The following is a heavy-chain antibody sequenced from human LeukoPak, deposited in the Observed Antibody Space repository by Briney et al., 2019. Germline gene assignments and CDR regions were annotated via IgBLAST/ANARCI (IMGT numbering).Heavy chain of an antibody. CDR3: AMVRGSYYSY. V-gene: IGHV3-73*01. Sequence: PGGSLRLSCAASGLTFSGSAMHWVRQASGKGLEWVGRIRSKANSYATAYAASVKGRFTISRDDSKNTAYLQMNSLKTEDTAVYYCAMVRGSYYSYWGQGTLVTVSS. D-gene: IGHD3-10*01. CDR2: IRSKANSYAT. J-gene: IGHJ4*02. CDR1: GLTFSGSA.